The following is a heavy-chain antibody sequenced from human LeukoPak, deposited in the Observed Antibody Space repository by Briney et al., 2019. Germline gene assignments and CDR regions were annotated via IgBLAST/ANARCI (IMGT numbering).Heavy chain of an antibody. Sequence: PSETLSLTCAVYGGSFSGYYWSWIRQPPGKGLEWIGEINHSGSTNYNPSLKSRVTISLDTSKNQFSLKLSPVTAEATAVYYCASPSHSYSYDSSGYWNYWGQGTLVTVSS. CDR3: ASPSHSYSYDSSGYWNY. J-gene: IGHJ4*02. CDR2: INHSGST. CDR1: GGSFSGYY. V-gene: IGHV4-34*01. D-gene: IGHD3-22*01.